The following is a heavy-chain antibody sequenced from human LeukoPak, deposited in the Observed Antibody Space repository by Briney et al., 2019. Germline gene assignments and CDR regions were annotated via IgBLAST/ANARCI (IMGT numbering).Heavy chain of an antibody. V-gene: IGHV4-59*01. Sequence: SETLSLTCTVSGGSISSYYWSWIRQPPGKGLEWIGYIYYSGSTNYNASLTNRVTISVDTSKNQFSLKLSSVTAADTAVYYYAREVGYCSGGSCCSYFDYWGQGTLVTVSS. CDR2: IYYSGST. CDR3: AREVGYCSGGSCCSYFDY. CDR1: GGSISSYY. D-gene: IGHD2-15*01. J-gene: IGHJ4*02.